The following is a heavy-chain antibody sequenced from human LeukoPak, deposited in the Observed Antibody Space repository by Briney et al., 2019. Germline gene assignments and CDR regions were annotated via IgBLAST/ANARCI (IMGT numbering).Heavy chain of an antibody. Sequence: GGSLRLSCAASGFIFRDYYMSWIRQAPGKGLEWISYISSGGSTIYYTDSVKGRFTISRDNAKNSLYLQMNSLRAEDTAVYYCARDPVYYYDSSGYTPRWGQGTMVTVSS. CDR3: ARDPVYYYDSSGYTPR. D-gene: IGHD3-22*01. CDR2: ISSGGSTI. V-gene: IGHV3-11*04. CDR1: GFIFRDYY. J-gene: IGHJ3*01.